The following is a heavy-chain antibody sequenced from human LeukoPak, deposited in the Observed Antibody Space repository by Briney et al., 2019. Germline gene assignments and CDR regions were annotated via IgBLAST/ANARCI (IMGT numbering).Heavy chain of an antibody. D-gene: IGHD3-10*01. CDR3: ARGGDGSGPNYYYMDV. CDR2: INPNSGGT. Sequence: ASLKVSCKTSGYSFTGYYMHWVRQAPGQGLEWVGRINPNSGGTNYAQKFQDRITMTRDTSMRTAYMEVSRLRSDDTAVYYCARGGDGSGPNYYYMDVWGKGTTVTVSS. J-gene: IGHJ6*03. CDR1: GYSFTGYY. V-gene: IGHV1-2*02.